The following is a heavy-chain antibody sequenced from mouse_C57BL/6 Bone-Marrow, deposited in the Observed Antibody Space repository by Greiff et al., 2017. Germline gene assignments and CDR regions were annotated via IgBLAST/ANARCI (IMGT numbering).Heavy chain of an antibody. J-gene: IGHJ1*03. D-gene: IGHD1-1*01. V-gene: IGHV1-81*01. CDR1: GYTFTSYG. Sequence: VQLQQPGAELVKPGASVKLSCKASGYTFTSYGISWVKQRTGQGLEWIGEIYPRSGNTYYNEKFKGKATLTADKSSSTAYMELRSLTSEDSAVYFCANYYGSSYWYFDVWGTGTTVTVSS. CDR2: IYPRSGNT. CDR3: ANYYGSSYWYFDV.